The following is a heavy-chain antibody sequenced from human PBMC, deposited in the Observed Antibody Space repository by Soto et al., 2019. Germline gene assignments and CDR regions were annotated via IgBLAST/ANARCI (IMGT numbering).Heavy chain of an antibody. V-gene: IGHV4-31*03. CDR2: TYHTGST. J-gene: IGHJ4*02. CDR3: ARIGNPDASLYFDY. CDR1: GGSISIGVYY. D-gene: IGHD2-2*01. Sequence: QVQLQESGPGLVKPSQTLSLTCTVSGGSISIGVYYWNWIRQHPGKGLEWIGYTYHTGSTYYNPALESRVTITGDPSKNQFSLKLSSVTAADTAVYYWARIGNPDASLYFDYWGQGTLVTVSS.